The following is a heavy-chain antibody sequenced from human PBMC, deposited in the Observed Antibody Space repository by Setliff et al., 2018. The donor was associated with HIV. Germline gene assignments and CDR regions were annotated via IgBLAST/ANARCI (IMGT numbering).Heavy chain of an antibody. Sequence: SETLSLTCSVSVGSISSGSYYWTWIRQPAGKGPEWIGHIYTNGYTNYNPALKSRVTISVDTSKNQFSLRLTSVTAADTAVYYCARRSGAAVFYYFDYWGQGTLVTVSS. CDR3: ARRSGAAVFYYFDY. CDR1: VGSISSGSYY. J-gene: IGHJ4*02. CDR2: IYTNGYT. V-gene: IGHV4-61*09. D-gene: IGHD3-10*01.